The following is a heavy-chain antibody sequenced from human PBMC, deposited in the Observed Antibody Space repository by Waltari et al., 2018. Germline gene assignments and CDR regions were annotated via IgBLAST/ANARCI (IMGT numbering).Heavy chain of an antibody. CDR3: ARGGLHSYFDL. CDR2: ISYDGSNK. CDR1: GFTFSRYA. J-gene: IGHJ2*01. Sequence: QVQLVESGGGVVQPGRSLRLSCAASGFTFSRYAMHWVRQAPGKGLEWVAVISYDGSNKYYADSVKGRFTISRDNSKNTLYLQMNSLRAEDTAVYYCARGGLHSYFDLWGRGTLVTVSS. D-gene: IGHD4-4*01. V-gene: IGHV3-30-3*01.